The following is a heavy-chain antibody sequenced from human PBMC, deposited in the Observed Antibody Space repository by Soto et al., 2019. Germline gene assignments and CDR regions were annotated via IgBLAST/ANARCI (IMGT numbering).Heavy chain of an antibody. J-gene: IGHJ4*02. Sequence: GGSLRLSCAASGFTFSSYAMNWVRQAPGRGLEWVSHISGSGATTYYAASVKGRFTISRDNSKNTLYLQMNSLRAEDTAVYYCANRFDNWGQGTLVTVSS. CDR1: GFTFSSYA. V-gene: IGHV3-23*01. CDR3: ANRFDN. CDR2: ISGSGATT.